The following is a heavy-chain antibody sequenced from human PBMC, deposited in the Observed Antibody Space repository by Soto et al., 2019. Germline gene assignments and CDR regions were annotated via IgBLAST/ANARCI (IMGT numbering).Heavy chain of an antibody. CDR3: ATDVVVPAAMLSAFDI. Sequence: ASVKVSCKVSGYTLTELSMHWVRQAPGKGLEWMGGFDPEDGETIYAQKFQGRVTMTEDTSTDTAYMELSSLRSEDTAVYYCATDVVVPAAMLSAFDIWGQGTMVTVSS. D-gene: IGHD2-2*01. CDR2: FDPEDGET. CDR1: GYTLTELS. J-gene: IGHJ3*02. V-gene: IGHV1-24*01.